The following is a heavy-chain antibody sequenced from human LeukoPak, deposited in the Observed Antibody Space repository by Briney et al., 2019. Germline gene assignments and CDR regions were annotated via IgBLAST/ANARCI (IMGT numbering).Heavy chain of an antibody. CDR1: GYSFTSYW. J-gene: IGHJ4*02. CDR3: ARQGESVGATKGFDY. V-gene: IGHV5-51*01. Sequence: GESLKISCKGSGYSFTSYWIGWVRQMPGKGLEWMGIIYPGDSDTRYSPSFQGQVTISADKSISTAYLQWSSLKASDTAMYYCARQGESVGATKGFDYWGQGTLVTVSS. D-gene: IGHD1-26*01. CDR2: IYPGDSDT.